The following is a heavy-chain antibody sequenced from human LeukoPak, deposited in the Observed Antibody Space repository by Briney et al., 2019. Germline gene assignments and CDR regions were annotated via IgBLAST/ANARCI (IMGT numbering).Heavy chain of an antibody. CDR1: GGSISSSSYY. Sequence: SETLSHTCTVSGGSISSSSYYWGWIRQPPGKGLEWIGSIYYSGSTYYNPSLKSRVTISVDTSKNRFSLRLSSLTAADTAVYFCAGGGWSFDAFDFWGQGTMVTVSS. D-gene: IGHD6-19*01. J-gene: IGHJ3*01. V-gene: IGHV4-39*07. CDR3: AGGGWSFDAFDF. CDR2: IYYSGST.